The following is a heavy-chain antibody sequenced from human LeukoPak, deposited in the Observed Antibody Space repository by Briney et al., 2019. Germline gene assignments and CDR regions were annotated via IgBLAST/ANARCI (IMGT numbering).Heavy chain of an antibody. Sequence: GGSLRLSCAASGFTFSSYSMNWVRQAPGKGLEWVSSISSSSSYIYYADSVKGRFTISRDNAKNSLYLQMNSLRAEDTAVYYCARGFDFWGGYYMDVWGKGTTVTVSS. CDR1: GFTFSSYS. CDR2: ISSSSSYI. J-gene: IGHJ6*03. V-gene: IGHV3-21*01. D-gene: IGHD3-3*01. CDR3: ARGFDFWGGYYMDV.